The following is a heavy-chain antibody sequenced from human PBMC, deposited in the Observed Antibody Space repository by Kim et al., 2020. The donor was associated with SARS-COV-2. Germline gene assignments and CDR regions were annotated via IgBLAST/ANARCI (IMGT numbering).Heavy chain of an antibody. J-gene: IGHJ4*02. D-gene: IGHD5-12*01. CDR3: ARLSAGYGGTPYYFDY. V-gene: IGHV5-51*01. Sequence: SFQGQVTISADKSISTAYLQWSSLKASDTAMYYCARLSAGYGGTPYYFDYWGQGTLVTVSS.